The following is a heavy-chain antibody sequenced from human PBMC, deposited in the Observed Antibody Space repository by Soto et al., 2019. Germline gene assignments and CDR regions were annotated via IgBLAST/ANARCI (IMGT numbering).Heavy chain of an antibody. J-gene: IGHJ4*02. D-gene: IGHD3-3*01. CDR3: ARARAERARSYDLWGGSFDA. Sequence: QVQLVQSGAEVKRPGSSVKVSCKASGGTFSSFAISWVRQAPGQGLEWMGGLIPIFATTNHAQKFQGRVTISADESTSTAYMELGSLRFEDTAVYYCARARAERARSYDLWGGSFDAWGQGTLVSVSS. CDR1: GGTFSSFA. V-gene: IGHV1-69*01. CDR2: LIPIFATT.